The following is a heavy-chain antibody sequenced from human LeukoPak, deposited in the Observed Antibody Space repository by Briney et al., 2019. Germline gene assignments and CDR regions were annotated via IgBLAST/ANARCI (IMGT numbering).Heavy chain of an antibody. CDR2: IGHSGDAT. Sequence: GGSLRLSCAASGFMFDTYAMNWVRQAPGKGLEWVSYIGHSGDATYYADSVKGRFTVSRDNAKNSPYLQMNGLRAEDTAVHFCATQDLVMVPAASHYFDYWGQGILVTVSS. CDR3: ATQDLVMVPAASHYFDY. D-gene: IGHD2-15*01. J-gene: IGHJ4*02. CDR1: GFMFDTYA. V-gene: IGHV3-48*03.